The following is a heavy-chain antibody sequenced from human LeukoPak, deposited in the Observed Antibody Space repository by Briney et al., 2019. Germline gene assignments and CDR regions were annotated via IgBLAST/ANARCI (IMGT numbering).Heavy chain of an antibody. CDR3: ARTLTIFGVVNRFDY. CDR2: IYYSGST. CDR1: GGSISSYY. J-gene: IGHJ4*02. V-gene: IGHV4-59*12. D-gene: IGHD3-3*01. Sequence: PSETLSLTCTVSGGSISSYYWSWIRQPPGKGLEWIGYIYYSGSTNYNPSLKSRVTISVDRSKNQFSLKLSSVTVADTAVYYCARTLTIFGVVNRFDYWGQGTLVTVSS.